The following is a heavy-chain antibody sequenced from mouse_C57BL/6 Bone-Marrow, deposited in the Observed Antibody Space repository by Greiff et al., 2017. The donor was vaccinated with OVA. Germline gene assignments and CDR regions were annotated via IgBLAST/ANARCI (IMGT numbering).Heavy chain of an antibody. J-gene: IGHJ1*03. Sequence: EVHLVESGGGLVKPGGSLKLSSAASGFTFSSYAMSWVRQTPEKRLEWVATISDGGSYTYYPDNVKGRFTISRDNAKKHLYLQMSHLKSEDTAMYYCARDTTVVAPLNWYFDVWGTGTTVTVSS. CDR3: ARDTTVVAPLNWYFDV. CDR2: ISDGGSYT. CDR1: GFTFSSYA. D-gene: IGHD1-1*01. V-gene: IGHV5-4*01.